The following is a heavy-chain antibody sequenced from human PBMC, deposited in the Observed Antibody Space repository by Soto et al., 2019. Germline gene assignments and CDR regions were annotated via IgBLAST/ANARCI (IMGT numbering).Heavy chain of an antibody. J-gene: IGHJ4*02. CDR1: GFTFSSFA. CDR3: AKASRAFSSSWSY. V-gene: IGHV3-23*01. D-gene: IGHD6-13*01. CDR2: ISGNGANI. Sequence: GGSLRLSCAASGFTFSSFAMSWVRQAPGKGLEWVSAISGNGANIHYADSVKGRFTISRDNSKNTLHLQMSSLGAEDTAVYYCAKASRAFSSSWSYWGQGTLVTVSS.